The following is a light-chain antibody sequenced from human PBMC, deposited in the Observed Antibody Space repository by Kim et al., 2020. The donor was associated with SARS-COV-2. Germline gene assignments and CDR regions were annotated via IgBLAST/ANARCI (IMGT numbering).Light chain of an antibody. J-gene: IGLJ3*02. CDR2: DVS. CDR3: TSYTSSSTLV. CDR1: SRDVGGYNY. Sequence: QSALTQPASVSFSPVPSITISCTGTSRDVGGYNYVSWYQQHPGKAPQLMIYDVSNRPSGVSNRFSGSKSGNTASLTISGLQAEDEADYYCTSYTSSSTLVFGGGTQLTVL. V-gene: IGLV2-14*03.